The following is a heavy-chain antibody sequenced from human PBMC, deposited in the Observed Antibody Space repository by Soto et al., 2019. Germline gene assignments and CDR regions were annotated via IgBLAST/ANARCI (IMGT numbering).Heavy chain of an antibody. CDR3: ANQKIRFSVAGALYGLGV. V-gene: IGHV3-48*02. CDR1: GFVFSTYS. CDR2: ISSTSGTI. Sequence: GGSLRLSCEASGFVFSTYSMNWVRQAPGKGLEWISYISSTSGTIYYADSVKGRFTIFRDNAKNSLFLQMNGLRDDDTAVYYCANQKIRFSVAGALYGLGVWGQGTTFTVSS. D-gene: IGHD6-19*01. J-gene: IGHJ6*02.